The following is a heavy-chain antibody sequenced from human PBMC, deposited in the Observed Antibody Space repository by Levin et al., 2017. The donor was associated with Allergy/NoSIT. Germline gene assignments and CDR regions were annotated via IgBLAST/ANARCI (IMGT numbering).Heavy chain of an antibody. J-gene: IGHJ5*02. V-gene: IGHV3-30*02. D-gene: IGHD2/OR15-2a*01. CDR3: VRDRPNILGLGP. CDR1: GFQLSAYG. CDR2: LLYDGNDI. Sequence: QSGGSLRLSCTASGFQLSAYGMHWVRQPPGKGLEWVAFLLYDGNDIHYPDSVKGRFTISRDISKNTLYLQMSNLRVEDTAVYHCVRDRPNILGLGPWGPGTLVTVSS.